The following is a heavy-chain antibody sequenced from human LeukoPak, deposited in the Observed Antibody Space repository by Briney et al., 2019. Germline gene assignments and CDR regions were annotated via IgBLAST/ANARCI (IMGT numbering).Heavy chain of an antibody. CDR3: ARSYDSSGYYFDY. Sequence: ASVKVSCKASGGTFSSYAISWVRQAPGQGLEWMGRIIPIFGTANYAQKFQGRVTITTDESTSTAYMELSSLRSEDTAVYYCARSYDSSGYYFDYWAREPWSPSPQ. CDR1: GGTFSSYA. V-gene: IGHV1-69*05. J-gene: IGHJ4*02. CDR2: IIPIFGTA. D-gene: IGHD3-22*01.